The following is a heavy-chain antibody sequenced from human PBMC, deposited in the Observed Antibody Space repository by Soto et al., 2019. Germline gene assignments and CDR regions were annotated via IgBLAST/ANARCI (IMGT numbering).Heavy chain of an antibody. Sequence: GGSLRLSCAASGFTFSSYAMSWVRQAPGKGLEWVSAISGSGGSTYYADSVKGRFTISRDNSKNTLYLQMNSLRAEDTAVYYCAKEQPPIGPPTIFHDYWGQGTLVTVSS. V-gene: IGHV3-23*01. CDR3: AKEQPPIGPPTIFHDY. CDR2: ISGSGGST. CDR1: GFTFSSYA. D-gene: IGHD3-3*01. J-gene: IGHJ4*02.